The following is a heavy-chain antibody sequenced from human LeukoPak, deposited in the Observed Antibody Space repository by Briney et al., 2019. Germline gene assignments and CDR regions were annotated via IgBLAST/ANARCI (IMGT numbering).Heavy chain of an antibody. D-gene: IGHD1-7*01. CDR1: GFFFSSYG. CDR2: TSYDGTNK. CDR3: AKSTRVNSRDYGMDV. Sequence: GSLRLSCAASGFFFSSYGMHWVRQAPGKGLGWVAGTSYDGTNKFYGDSVKGRFTISRDNSQNTLCLQMDSLRAEDTAVYYCAKSTRVNSRDYGMDVWGQGTTVTVFS. J-gene: IGHJ6*02. V-gene: IGHV3-30*18.